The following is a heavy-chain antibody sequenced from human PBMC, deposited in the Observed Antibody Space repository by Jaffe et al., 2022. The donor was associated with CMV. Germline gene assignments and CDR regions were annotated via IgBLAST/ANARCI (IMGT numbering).Heavy chain of an antibody. J-gene: IGHJ4*02. CDR1: GGSISSSHW. CDR3: ARGGGSGYQPLEY. D-gene: IGHD3-22*01. Sequence: QVQLQESGPGLVKPSGTLSLTCAVSGGSISSSHWWSWVRQSPGKGLEWIGEIYHSGTTNYNPSLKSRATLSVDKSEDQFSLKLTSVTAADTAVYYCARGGGSGYQPLEYWGQGTLVTVSS. V-gene: IGHV4-4*02. CDR2: IYHSGTT.